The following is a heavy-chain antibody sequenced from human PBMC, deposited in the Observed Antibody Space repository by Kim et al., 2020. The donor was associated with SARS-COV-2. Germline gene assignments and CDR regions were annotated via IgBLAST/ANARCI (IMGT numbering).Heavy chain of an antibody. CDR2: T. V-gene: IGHV4-34*01. D-gene: IGHD2-8*02. Sequence: TAYSPPLKGRVPLSVDMSRNQLSLRLTSVTAADTAVYYCARHITGNRAFDIWGQGTLVIVSS. CDR3: ARHITGNRAFDI. J-gene: IGHJ3*02.